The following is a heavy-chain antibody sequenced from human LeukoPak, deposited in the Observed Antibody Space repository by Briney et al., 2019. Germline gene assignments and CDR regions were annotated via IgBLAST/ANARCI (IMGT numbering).Heavy chain of an antibody. V-gene: IGHV1-2*02. CDR3: ARGLGNYYHSSGFYDY. CDR2: INPNSGGT. J-gene: IGHJ4*02. Sequence: ASVKVSCKASGYTFTGYYMHWVRQAPGQGLEWMGWINPNSGGTNYAQKFQGRVTMTRDTSISTAYMELSRLRSDDTAVYYCARGLGNYYHSSGFYDYWGQGTLVTVSS. CDR1: GYTFTGYY. D-gene: IGHD3-22*01.